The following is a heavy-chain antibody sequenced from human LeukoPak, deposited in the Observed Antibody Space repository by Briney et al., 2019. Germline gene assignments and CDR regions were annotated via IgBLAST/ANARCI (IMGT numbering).Heavy chain of an antibody. CDR1: GFTFSSYA. CDR3: ARETHYCSGGSCPGYAFDI. V-gene: IGHV3-30-3*01. CDR2: ISYDGSNK. Sequence: GRSLRLSCAASGFTFSSYAMHWVRQAPGKGLEWVAVISYDGSNKYYADSVKGRFTISRGNSKNTLYLQMNSLRAEDTAVYYCARETHYCSGGSCPGYAFDIWGQGTMVTVSS. J-gene: IGHJ3*02. D-gene: IGHD2-15*01.